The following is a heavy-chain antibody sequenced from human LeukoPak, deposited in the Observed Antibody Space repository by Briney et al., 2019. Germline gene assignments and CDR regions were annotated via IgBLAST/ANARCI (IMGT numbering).Heavy chain of an antibody. Sequence: SETLSLTCTVSGGSISSGGYYWSWIRQHPGKGLEWIGYIYYSGSTNYNPSLKSRVTISVDTSKNQFSLKLSSVTAADTVVYYCARLDGSSWSHDYWGQGTLVTVSS. CDR1: GGSISSGGYY. D-gene: IGHD6-6*01. CDR3: ARLDGSSWSHDY. CDR2: IYYSGST. J-gene: IGHJ4*02. V-gene: IGHV4-61*08.